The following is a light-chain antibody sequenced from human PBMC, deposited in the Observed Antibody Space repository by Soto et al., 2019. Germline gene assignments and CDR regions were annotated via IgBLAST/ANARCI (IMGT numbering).Light chain of an antibody. CDR3: TSYTGTSTLL. V-gene: IGLV2-14*01. CDR1: SSDVGGYNY. J-gene: IGLJ3*02. CDR2: EVY. Sequence: QYALTQPASVSESPGQSITISCTGTSSDVGGYNYVSWYQHHPGKVPKLIIYEVYNRPSGVSNRFSGSKSGNTASLTISGLQAEDEADYYCTSYTGTSTLLFGGGTKVTVL.